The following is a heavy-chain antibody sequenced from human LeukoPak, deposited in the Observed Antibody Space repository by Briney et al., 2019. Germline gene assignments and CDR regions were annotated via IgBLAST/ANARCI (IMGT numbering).Heavy chain of an antibody. CDR1: GYTLTELA. CDR2: FDPEDGET. V-gene: IGHV1-24*01. Sequence: ASVKVSCKVSGYTLTELAVHWVRQAPGKGLEWMANFDPEDGETLYTQKFQGRVTLTEDTSKDTAYFELSSLRSDDTAVYYCATGLPAAAAAQTWGQGTLVTVSS. CDR3: ATGLPAAAAAQT. D-gene: IGHD6-13*01. J-gene: IGHJ5*02.